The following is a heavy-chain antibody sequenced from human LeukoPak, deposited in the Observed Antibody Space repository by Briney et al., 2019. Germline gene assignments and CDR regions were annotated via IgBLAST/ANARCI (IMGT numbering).Heavy chain of an antibody. V-gene: IGHV3-21*01. J-gene: IGHJ6*02. CDR3: AKLSGDCYVFLSRPCYYYGMDV. D-gene: IGHD2-21*02. CDR1: GFTFSSYS. Sequence: GGSLRLSCAASGFTFSSYSMHWVRQAPGKGLEWVSSISSSSSYIYYADSVKGRFTISRDNAKNSLYLQMNSLRAEDTAVYYCAKLSGDCYVFLSRPCYYYGMDVWGQGTTVTVSS. CDR2: ISSSSSYI.